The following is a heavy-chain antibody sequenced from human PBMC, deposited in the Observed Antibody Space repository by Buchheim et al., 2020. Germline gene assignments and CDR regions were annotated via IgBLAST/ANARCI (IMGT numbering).Heavy chain of an antibody. CDR3: ARTDCGTTHCKHLQY. D-gene: IGHD2-21*01. J-gene: IGHJ4*02. CDR1: GFTFSTYA. V-gene: IGHV3-30*03. Sequence: QVQLVESGGGVVQPGRSLRLSCAASGFTFSTYAMHWVRQAPGKGLEWLAVISDDGTNNYYTDAVKGRFTFSRDNSKNPVYLQVDSLTTEDTAAYYCARTDCGTTHCKHLQYWGLGTL. CDR2: ISDDGTNN.